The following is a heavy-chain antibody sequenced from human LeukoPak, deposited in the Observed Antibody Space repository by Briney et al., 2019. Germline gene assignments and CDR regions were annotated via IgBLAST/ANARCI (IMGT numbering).Heavy chain of an antibody. CDR3: TGTYYYASSGYQT. CDR2: IRSKANSYAT. Sequence: GGSLRLSCAASGFTFSGSAMHWVRQASGKGLEWVGRIRSKANSYATAYAASVKGRFTISRDDSKNTAYLQMNSLKTEDTAVYYCTGTYYYASSGYQTWGQGTLVTVSS. V-gene: IGHV3-73*01. J-gene: IGHJ4*02. CDR1: GFTFSGSA. D-gene: IGHD3-22*01.